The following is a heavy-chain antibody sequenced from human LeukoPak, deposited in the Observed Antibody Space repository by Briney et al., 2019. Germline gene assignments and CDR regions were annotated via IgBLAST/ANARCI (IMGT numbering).Heavy chain of an antibody. Sequence: ASVKVSCKASGYTFTSYYMHWVRQAPGQGLEWMGIINPSGGSTSYAQKFQGRVTMTRDTSTSTVYMELSSLRSEDTAVYYCARDGQYYDFWSGVQAGYYYYMDVWGKGTTVTVSS. V-gene: IGHV1-46*01. J-gene: IGHJ6*03. D-gene: IGHD3-3*01. CDR2: INPSGGST. CDR1: GYTFTSYY. CDR3: ARDGQYYDFWSGVQAGYYYYMDV.